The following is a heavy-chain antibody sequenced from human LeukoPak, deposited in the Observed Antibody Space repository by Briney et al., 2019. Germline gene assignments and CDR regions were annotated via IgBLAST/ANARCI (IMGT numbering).Heavy chain of an antibody. D-gene: IGHD5-18*01. CDR1: GFTFSSYA. J-gene: IGHJ4*02. CDR2: ISGSGGST. V-gene: IGHV3-23*01. CDR3: AKGGEIQLWLSYFGY. Sequence: GGSLRLSCAASGFTFSSYAMSWVRQAPGKGLEWVSAISGSGGSTYYADSVKGRFTISRDNSKNTLYLQMNGLRAEDTAVYYCAKGGEIQLWLSYFGYWGQGTLVTVSS.